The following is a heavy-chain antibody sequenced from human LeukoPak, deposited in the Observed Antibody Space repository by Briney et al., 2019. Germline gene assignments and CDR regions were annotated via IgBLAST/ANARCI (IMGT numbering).Heavy chain of an antibody. CDR1: GYSITSGYY. J-gene: IGHJ4*02. D-gene: IGHD4-17*01. CDR2: VYHSGST. Sequence: SETLSLTCAVSGYSITSGYYWGWIRQPPGKGLEWIGSVYHSGSTYYNPSLKSRVTRSVDTSKNQFSLKLNSVTAADTAVYYCARDSDGAYDLVDYWGQGTLVTVSS. CDR3: ARDSDGAYDLVDY. V-gene: IGHV4-38-2*02.